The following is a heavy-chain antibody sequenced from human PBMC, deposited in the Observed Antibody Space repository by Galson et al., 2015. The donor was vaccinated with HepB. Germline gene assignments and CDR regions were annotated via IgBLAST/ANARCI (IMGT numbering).Heavy chain of an antibody. V-gene: IGHV2-5*01. J-gene: IGHJ4*02. Sequence: PALVKPTQTLTLTCTFSGFSLSTSGVGVGWIRQPPGKALEWLALIYWNDDKRYSPSLKSRLTITKDTSKNQVVLTMTNMDPVDTATYYCAHTPWPGYSYGSWSFDYWGQGTLVTVSS. CDR1: GFSLSTSGVG. D-gene: IGHD5-18*01. CDR2: IYWNDDK. CDR3: AHTPWPGYSYGSWSFDY.